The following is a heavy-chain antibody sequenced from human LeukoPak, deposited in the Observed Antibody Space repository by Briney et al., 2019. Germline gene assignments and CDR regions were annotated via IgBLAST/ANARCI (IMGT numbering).Heavy chain of an antibody. D-gene: IGHD2-2*01. CDR2: IRSKAYGGTT. V-gene: IGHV3-49*03. J-gene: IGHJ4*02. CDR1: GFTFGDYA. Sequence: GSLRLSCTASGFTFGDYAMSWFRQAPGKGLEWVGFIRSKAYGGTTEYAASVKGRFTISGDDSKSIAYLQMNSLKTEDTAVYYCTSSSPVYCSSTSCYAQRGNFDYWGQGTLVTVSS. CDR3: TSSSPVYCSSTSCYAQRGNFDY.